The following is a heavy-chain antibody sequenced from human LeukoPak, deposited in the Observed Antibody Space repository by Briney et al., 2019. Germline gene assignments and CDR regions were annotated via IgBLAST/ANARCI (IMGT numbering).Heavy chain of an antibody. CDR2: IKKTGSET. V-gene: IGHV3-7*01. D-gene: IGHD2-15*01. Sequence: GGSLRLSCAASGFTFSHFWMSWVRQAPGKGLEWVAYIKKTGSETYYVDSVKGRFTITRDNTRNSLFLQMYSLRAEDTAVYFCVREDGYCSGGNCYSYFDSWGQGTLVTVSS. J-gene: IGHJ4*02. CDR1: GFTFSHFW. CDR3: VREDGYCSGGNCYSYFDS.